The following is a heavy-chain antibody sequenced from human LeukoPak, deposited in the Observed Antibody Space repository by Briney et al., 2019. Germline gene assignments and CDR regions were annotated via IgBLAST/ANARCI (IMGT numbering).Heavy chain of an antibody. D-gene: IGHD3-22*01. CDR3: ARRGSSGYYYESALDY. CDR1: GFTVSSNF. V-gene: IGHV3-66*01. Sequence: GGSLRLSCAASGFTVSSNFMSWVRQAPGKGLEWVAVIYSGGSTYYAVSVKGRFPISTDTSNNTLYLQMNSLRAEVPAVYYCARRGSSGYYYESALDYWGQGTLVTVSS. CDR2: IYSGGST. J-gene: IGHJ4*02.